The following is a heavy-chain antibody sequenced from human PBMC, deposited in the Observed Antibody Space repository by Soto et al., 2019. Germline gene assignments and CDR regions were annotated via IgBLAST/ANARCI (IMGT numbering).Heavy chain of an antibody. Sequence: QVQLVQSGAEVKKPGSSVKVSCKASGGTFSSYAITWVRQAPGQGLEWMGGIIPIFGTANYAQKFQGRVTITADESTSTAYMELSSLRSEDTAVYYCARDKLRGYSYERIGAYWGQGTLVTVSS. V-gene: IGHV1-69*01. CDR1: GGTFSSYA. J-gene: IGHJ4*02. CDR2: IIPIFGTA. CDR3: ARDKLRGYSYERIGAY. D-gene: IGHD5-18*01.